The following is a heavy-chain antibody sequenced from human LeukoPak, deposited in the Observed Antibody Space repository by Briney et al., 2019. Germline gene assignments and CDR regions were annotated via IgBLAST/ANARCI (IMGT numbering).Heavy chain of an antibody. V-gene: IGHV4-59*08. CDR1: GGSISSYY. CDR3: ARHGRGNYFDY. D-gene: IGHD1-26*01. J-gene: IGHJ4*02. Sequence: SETLSLTCTVSGGSISSYYWSRIRQPPGKGLEWIGYIYYSGSTNYNPSLRSRVTISVDTSKNQFSLKLSSVTAADTAVYYCARHGRGNYFDYWGQGTLVTVSS. CDR2: IYYSGST.